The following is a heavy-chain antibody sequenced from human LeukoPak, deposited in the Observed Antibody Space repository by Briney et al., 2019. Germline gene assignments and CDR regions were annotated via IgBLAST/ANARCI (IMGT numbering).Heavy chain of an antibody. CDR3: AGGNDITMVRGVMATWFDP. V-gene: IGHV4-39*01. CDR2: IYYSGST. J-gene: IGHJ5*02. Sequence: SETLSLTCTVSGGSISSSSYYWGWIRQPPGKGLEWIGSIYYSGSTYYNPSLKSRVTISVDTSKNQFSLKLSSVTAADTAVYYCAGGNDITMVRGVMATWFDPWGQGTLVTVSS. CDR1: GGSISSSSYY. D-gene: IGHD3-10*01.